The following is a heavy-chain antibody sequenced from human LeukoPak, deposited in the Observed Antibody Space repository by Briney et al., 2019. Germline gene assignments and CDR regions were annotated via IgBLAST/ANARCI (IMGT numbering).Heavy chain of an antibody. V-gene: IGHV3-23*01. CDR3: ARDRILPRTSLVGLDV. D-gene: IGHD3-16*01. J-gene: IGHJ6*04. CDR2: ISGSGGST. Sequence: PGGSLRLSCAASGFTFSNYAMSWVRQAPGKGLEWVSAISGSGGSTYYADSVKGRFTISRDNAKNSLYLQMNSLRAEDTALYYCARDRILPRTSLVGLDVWGKGTTVTVSS. CDR1: GFTFSNYA.